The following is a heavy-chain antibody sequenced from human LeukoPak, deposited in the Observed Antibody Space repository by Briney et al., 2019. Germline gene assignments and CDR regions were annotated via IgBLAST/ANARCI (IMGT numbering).Heavy chain of an antibody. J-gene: IGHJ6*02. D-gene: IGHD4-17*01. CDR3: ARVSTTTVTNRYYYYGMDV. CDR1: GGSISSYY. V-gene: IGHV4-4*07. Sequence: SETLSLTCTVSGGSISSYYWSWIRQPPGKGLEWIGRIYTSGSTIYNPSLKSRVTISVDTSKNQFSLKLSSVTAAGTAVYYCARVSTTTVTNRYYYYGMDVWGQGTTVTVSS. CDR2: IYTSGST.